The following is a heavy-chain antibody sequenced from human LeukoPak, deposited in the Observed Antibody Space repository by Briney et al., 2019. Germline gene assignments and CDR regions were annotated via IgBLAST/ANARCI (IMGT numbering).Heavy chain of an antibody. CDR3: AKKGAVAALEYFQH. J-gene: IGHJ1*01. CDR1: GFTFSNYG. V-gene: IGHV3-30*02. D-gene: IGHD6-19*01. Sequence: GGSLRLSCAASGFTFSNYGMHWVRQAPGKGLEWVAFIQYDGTNKYYADSVKGRFTISRDNSKNTLYLQMNSLRAEDTAVYYCAKKGAVAALEYFQHWGQGTLVTVSS. CDR2: IQYDGTNK.